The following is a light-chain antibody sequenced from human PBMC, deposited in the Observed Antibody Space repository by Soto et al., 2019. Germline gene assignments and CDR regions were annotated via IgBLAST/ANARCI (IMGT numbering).Light chain of an antibody. Sequence: QSALTQPASVSGSPGQSITISCTGTSNDVGGYDSVSWFQQHPGKAPKLMIYDVTDRPSGASNRFSGSKSGNTASLTISGLQSEDEDDYFCSSYTSTTHYVFGTGTKLTVL. CDR2: DVT. V-gene: IGLV2-14*01. J-gene: IGLJ1*01. CDR1: SNDVGGYDS. CDR3: SSYTSTTHYV.